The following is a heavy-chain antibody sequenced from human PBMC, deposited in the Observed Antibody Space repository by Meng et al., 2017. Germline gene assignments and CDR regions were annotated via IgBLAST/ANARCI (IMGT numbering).Heavy chain of an antibody. CDR1: GFTFSSYA. D-gene: IGHD1-7*01. CDR3: ARGQNWNYFGFFDY. CDR2: ISYDGSNK. Sequence: VESGGGVVQPGRSLRFSWAASGFTFSSYAMHWVRQAPGKGLEWVAVISYDGSNKYYADSVKGRFTISRDNSKNTLYLQMNSLRAEDTAVYYCARGQNWNYFGFFDYWGQGTLVTVSS. J-gene: IGHJ4*02. V-gene: IGHV3-30*01.